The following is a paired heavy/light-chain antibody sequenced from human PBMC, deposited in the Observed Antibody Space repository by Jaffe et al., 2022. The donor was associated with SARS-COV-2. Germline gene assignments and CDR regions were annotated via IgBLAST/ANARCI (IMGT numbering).Heavy chain of an antibody. Sequence: QVQLVESGGGVVQVGTSLRLSCVASDFTLTPYAMHWVRQAPGKGLEWVAVISHDGNEEYYGDSVKGRFTISRDNRKSTTYLQMNSLRPEDTALYYCARVHSSGWIFLWEDGLDLWGQGTTVTVSS. V-gene: IGHV3-30*03. J-gene: IGHJ3*01. CDR1: DFTLTPYA. D-gene: IGHD3-22*01. CDR2: ISHDGNEE. CDR3: ARVHSSGWIFLWEDGLDL.
Light chain of an antibody. CDR2: RNN. V-gene: IGLV1-47*01. CDR3: AAWDDSLSGFV. CDR1: SSNIGKHY. Sequence: QSVLTQPPSVSETPGQRVTISCSGSSSNIGKHYVYWYQQFPGMAPKLLINRNNQRASGVPDRFSGSKSGTSASLAISGLRSEDEAEYFCAAWDDSLSGFVFAAGTKVAVL. J-gene: IGLJ1*01.